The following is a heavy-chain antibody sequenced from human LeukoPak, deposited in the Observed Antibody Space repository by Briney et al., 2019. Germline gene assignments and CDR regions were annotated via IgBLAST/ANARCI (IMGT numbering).Heavy chain of an antibody. CDR1: GFDFDAHD. V-gene: IGHV3-30*02. Sequence: GGSLRLSCGASGFDFDAHDMHWVRQAPGKGLGWVAFIRSDGYHTYYTDSVKGRFTITRDNTKNTLYLQMNSLRLEDMGIYYCAKPSGSGVDYWGRGTRVTVSS. CDR3: AKPSGSGVDY. D-gene: IGHD1-26*01. J-gene: IGHJ4*02. CDR2: IRSDGYHT.